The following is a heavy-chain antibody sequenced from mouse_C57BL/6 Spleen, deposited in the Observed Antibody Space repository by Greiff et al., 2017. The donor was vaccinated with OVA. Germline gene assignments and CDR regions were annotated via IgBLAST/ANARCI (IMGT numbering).Heavy chain of an antibody. D-gene: IGHD1-1*01. CDR1: GYTFTSYW. CDR2: IHPNSGST. V-gene: IGHV1-64*01. Sequence: QVQLKQPGAELVKPGASVKLSCKASGYTFTSYWMHWVKQRPGQGLEWIGMIHPNSGSTNYNEKFKSKATLTVDKSSSTAYMQLSSLTSEDSAVYYCARGAHYYGSSYSYYFDYWGQGTTLTVSS. J-gene: IGHJ2*01. CDR3: ARGAHYYGSSYSYYFDY.